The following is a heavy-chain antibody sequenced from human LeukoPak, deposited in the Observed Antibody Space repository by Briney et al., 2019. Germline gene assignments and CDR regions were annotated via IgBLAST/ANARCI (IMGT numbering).Heavy chain of an antibody. V-gene: IGHV3-23*01. D-gene: IGHD3-22*01. CDR2: IDESGGSI. CDR3: ARDYYEGEIDY. J-gene: IGHJ4*02. CDR1: GFTFSSDA. Sequence: GGSLRLSCAATGFTFSSDAMSWVRQAPGKGLEWVSGIDESGGSIYYADSVKGRFTISRDNSKNTLDLQMNSLRAEDTAVYYCARDYYEGEIDYWGQGALVTVSS.